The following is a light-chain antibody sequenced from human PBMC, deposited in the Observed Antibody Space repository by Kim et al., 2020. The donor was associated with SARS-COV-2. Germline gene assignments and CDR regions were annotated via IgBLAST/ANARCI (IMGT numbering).Light chain of an antibody. CDR3: CSYAGSSTVV. V-gene: IGLV2-23*02. Sequence: GQWITISCTGTSSDVGRYNLVSWYQQHPGKAPKLMFYEVSKRPSGVSNRFSGSKSGNTASLTISGLQAEDEADYYCCSYAGSSTVVFGGGTQLTVL. J-gene: IGLJ2*01. CDR1: SSDVGRYNL. CDR2: EVS.